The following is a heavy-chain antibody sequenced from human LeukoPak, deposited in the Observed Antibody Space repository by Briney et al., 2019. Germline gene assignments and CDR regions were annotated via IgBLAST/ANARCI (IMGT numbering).Heavy chain of an antibody. Sequence: PGGSLRLSCAASGFTFSSYSMNWVRQAPGKGLEWVAVMSYDGSNKYYAESEKGRFTISRDNSKNTLYLQMNSLRAEDTAVYYCTRDYGGKRGVIGLYYYGMDVWGQGTTVTVSS. J-gene: IGHJ6*02. CDR3: TRDYGGKRGVIGLYYYGMDV. D-gene: IGHD3-10*01. V-gene: IGHV3-30*03. CDR1: GFTFSSYS. CDR2: MSYDGSNK.